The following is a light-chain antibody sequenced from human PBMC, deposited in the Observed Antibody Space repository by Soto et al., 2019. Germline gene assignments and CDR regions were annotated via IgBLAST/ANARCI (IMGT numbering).Light chain of an antibody. CDR2: LGS. Sequence: DIVMTQSPLSLPVTPGEPASISCRSSQSLLHSNGYNYLDWYLQKPGQSPQLLIYLGSNRASGVPDRFRGSGSGTDVTLIISRVEAEDVGVDYCMRALQTPLTFGGGTNVEIK. J-gene: IGKJ4*01. CDR3: MRALQTPLT. CDR1: QSLLHSNGYNY. V-gene: IGKV2-28*01.